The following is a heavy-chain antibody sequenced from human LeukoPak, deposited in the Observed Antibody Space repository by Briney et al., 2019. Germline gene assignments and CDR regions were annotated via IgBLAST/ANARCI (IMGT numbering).Heavy chain of an antibody. V-gene: IGHV3-9*01. J-gene: IGHJ4*02. D-gene: IGHD6-13*01. CDR3: AKCPVGNPSSWHYFDY. CDR2: ISWNSGSI. Sequence: GGSLRLSCAASGFTFSSYWMSWVRQAPGKGLEWVSGISWNSGSIGYADSVKGRFTISRDNAKNSLYLQMNSLRAEDTALYYCAKCPVGNPSSWHYFDYWGQGTLVTVSS. CDR1: GFTFSSYW.